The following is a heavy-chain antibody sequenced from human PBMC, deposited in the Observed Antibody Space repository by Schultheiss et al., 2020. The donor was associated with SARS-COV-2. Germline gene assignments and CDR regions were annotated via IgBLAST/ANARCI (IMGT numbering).Heavy chain of an antibody. Sequence: GESLKISCAASGFTFDDYAMHWVRQAPGKGLEWVSVMSHDGNNQYYADSVKGRFTVSRDTSKNTLYLQMNTLRVEDTAVYYCAKVLRPLSQGGYNSLGEDGMDVWGQGATVTVSS. CDR3: AKVLRPLSQGGYNSLGEDGMDV. D-gene: IGHD5-24*01. J-gene: IGHJ6*02. CDR2: MSHDGNNQ. V-gene: IGHV3-30*18. CDR1: GFTFDDYA.